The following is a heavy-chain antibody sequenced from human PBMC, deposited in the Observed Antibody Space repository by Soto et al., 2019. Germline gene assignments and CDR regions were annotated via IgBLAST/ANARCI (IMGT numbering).Heavy chain of an antibody. Sequence: NPSETLSLTCSVSVGSLNNFYWNWIRQTAGKGLEWIGRIHASGNTNYNPSLKSRATLSVDTSKNQFSLKVRSVTAADTAVYYCARSSHKESWFDPWGQGTLVTVSS. CDR1: VGSLNNFY. D-gene: IGHD6-19*01. CDR2: IHASGNT. J-gene: IGHJ5*02. V-gene: IGHV4-4*07. CDR3: ARSSHKESWFDP.